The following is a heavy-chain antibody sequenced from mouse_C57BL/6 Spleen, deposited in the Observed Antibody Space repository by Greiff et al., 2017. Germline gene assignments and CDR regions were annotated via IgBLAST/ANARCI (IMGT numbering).Heavy chain of an antibody. CDR2: VYPGSGSI. CDR3: ARHGLYDGYLLWYFDV. J-gene: IGHJ1*03. Sequence: VQVVESGAELVKPGASVKLSCKASGYTFTEYTIHWVKQRSGQGLEWIGWVYPGSGSIKYNEKFKDKATLTADKSSSTVYMELSRLTSEDSAVYFCARHGLYDGYLLWYFDVWGTGTTVTVSS. CDR1: GYTFTEYT. V-gene: IGHV1-62-2*01. D-gene: IGHD2-3*01.